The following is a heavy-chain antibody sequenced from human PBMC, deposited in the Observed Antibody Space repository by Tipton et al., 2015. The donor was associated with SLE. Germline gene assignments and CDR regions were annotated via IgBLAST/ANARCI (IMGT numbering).Heavy chain of an antibody. J-gene: IGHJ3*02. CDR2: VWSTGSA. D-gene: IGHD4-11*01. CDR1: GDSIITGDYA. CDR3: ARPTKGYSTFYAFDI. V-gene: IGHV4-61*02. Sequence: TLSLTCTVSGDSIITGDYAWSWFRQPAGKGLEWIGRVWSTGSANYNPSLKSRVTMSIDTSRNQYSLKLSSVTATDTAVYYCARPTKGYSTFYAFDIWGQGTMVTVSS.